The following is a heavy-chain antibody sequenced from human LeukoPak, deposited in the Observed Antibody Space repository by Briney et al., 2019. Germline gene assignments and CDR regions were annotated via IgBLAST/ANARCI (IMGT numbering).Heavy chain of an antibody. CDR2: ISSSSSYI. J-gene: IGHJ4*02. CDR1: GFTFSSYS. V-gene: IGHV3-21*01. CDR3: ARDFLSYWMRGLFDS. Sequence: GGSLRLSCAASGFTFSSYSMNWVRQAPGKGLEWVSSISSSSSYIYYADSVKGRFAISRDNAKNSLYLQMNSLRVEDTAVYYCARDFLSYWMRGLFDSWGQGTLVTVSS. D-gene: IGHD1-1*01.